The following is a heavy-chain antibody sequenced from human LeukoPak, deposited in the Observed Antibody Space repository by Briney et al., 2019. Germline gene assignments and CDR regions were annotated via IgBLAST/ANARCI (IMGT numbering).Heavy chain of an antibody. CDR3: ARGPPLFDP. CDR2: ISTGGDTI. Sequence: GGSLRLSCAVSGFTFGDYSMNWVRQPPGKGLEWISYISTGGDTIYYADSVKGRFTISSDNAKKSLYLQMNSLRAEDTAVCYCARGPPLFDPWGQGTLVTVSS. V-gene: IGHV3-48*01. CDR1: GFTFGDYS. J-gene: IGHJ5*02.